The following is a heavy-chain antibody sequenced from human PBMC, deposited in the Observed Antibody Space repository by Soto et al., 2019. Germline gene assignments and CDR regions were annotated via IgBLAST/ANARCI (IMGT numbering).Heavy chain of an antibody. CDR1: GYTFVNFD. Sequence: ASVKVSCKGSGYTFVNFDISWVRQAAGKGVEWLGWMNPGSGKTGYASKFQGRVAMTRDASTGTSHLEVSSLTSDDTAVYYCARMASAGTLNWFDPWGQGTLVTVSS. D-gene: IGHD6-13*01. CDR2: MNPGSGKT. V-gene: IGHV1-8*02. J-gene: IGHJ5*02. CDR3: ARMASAGTLNWFDP.